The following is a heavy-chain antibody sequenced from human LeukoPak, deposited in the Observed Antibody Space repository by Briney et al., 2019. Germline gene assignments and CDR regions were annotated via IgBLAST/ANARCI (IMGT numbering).Heavy chain of an antibody. D-gene: IGHD6-13*01. V-gene: IGHV4-39*01. Sequence: SETLSLTCTVSGGSISSSSYYWGWIRQPPGKGLEWIGSIYYSGSTYYNPSLKSRVTISVDTSKNQFSLKLSSVTAADTAVYYCARHFADSSSWSFSPQHQRNYFDYWGQGTLVTVSS. J-gene: IGHJ4*02. CDR3: ARHFADSSSWSFSPQHQRNYFDY. CDR1: GGSISSSSYY. CDR2: IYYSGST.